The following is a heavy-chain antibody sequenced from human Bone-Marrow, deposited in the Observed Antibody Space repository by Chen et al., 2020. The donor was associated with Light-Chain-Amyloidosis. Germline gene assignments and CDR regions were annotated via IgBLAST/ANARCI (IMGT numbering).Heavy chain of an antibody. J-gene: IGHJ4*02. Sequence: EVQLVESGGGLVQPGGSLRLACAASGSTLSNHWMSWVRWAPGKGLEWVANIKQDGSEKYYVDSVKGRFTISRDDAKNSLYLQLNSLRVEDTAVYYCTREQVGWNRPSYYWGQGALVTVSS. CDR1: GSTLSNHW. CDR3: TREQVGWNRPSYY. V-gene: IGHV3-7*01. CDR2: IKQDGSEK. D-gene: IGHD1-1*01.